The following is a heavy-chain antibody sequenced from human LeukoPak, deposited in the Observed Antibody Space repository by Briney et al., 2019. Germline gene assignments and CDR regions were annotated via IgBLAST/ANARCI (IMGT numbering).Heavy chain of an antibody. Sequence: GGSLRLSCAASGFTFSSYGMHWVGQAQGKGLGWWAVIWYDGSNKYYADSVKGRFTISRDNSKNTLYLQMNSLRAEDTAVYYCARQSDILTPAFDYWGQGTLVTVSS. CDR3: ARQSDILTPAFDY. CDR2: IWYDGSNK. J-gene: IGHJ4*02. V-gene: IGHV3-33*01. CDR1: GFTFSSYG. D-gene: IGHD1-14*01.